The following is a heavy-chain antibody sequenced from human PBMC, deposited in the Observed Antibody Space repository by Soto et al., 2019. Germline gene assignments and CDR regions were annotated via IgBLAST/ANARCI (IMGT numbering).Heavy chain of an antibody. CDR2: ISAYNGNT. V-gene: IGHV1-18*01. J-gene: IGHJ6*02. Sequence: ASVKVSCKASGYTFTRYGISWVRQAPGQRLEWMGWISAYNGNTNYAQKLQGRVTMTTDTSTSTAYMELRSLRSDDTAVYYCARSGGYYDILTGYYPSSPYYYYYGMDVWGQGTTVTVS. CDR3: ARSGGYYDILTGYYPSSPYYYYYGMDV. D-gene: IGHD3-9*01. CDR1: GYTFTRYG.